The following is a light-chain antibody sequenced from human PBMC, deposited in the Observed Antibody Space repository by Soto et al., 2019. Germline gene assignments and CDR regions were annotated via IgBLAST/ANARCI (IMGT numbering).Light chain of an antibody. V-gene: IGKV1-5*01. J-gene: IGKJ1*01. CDR3: QQYETFSGT. CDR1: QSVSGW. CDR2: DAS. Sequence: DIHMTQSPSTLSASVGSTVTVTCRSSQSVSGWLAWYQQTPGEAPKFLIYDASALPRGVPSRFSGSGSGTKFTLTIASLQPDDFATYYCQQYETFSGTFGPGTKVDIK.